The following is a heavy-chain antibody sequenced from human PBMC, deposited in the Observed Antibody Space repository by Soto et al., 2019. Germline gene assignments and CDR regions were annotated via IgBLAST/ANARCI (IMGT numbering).Heavy chain of an antibody. CDR1: GFNVFSYA. CDR2: ITSDYTT. CDR3: AKDFYGRATFDY. J-gene: IGHJ4*02. D-gene: IGHD3-10*01. Sequence: HLGGSLRLSCAASGFNVFSYAMSWVRQAPGKGLEWVSGITSDYTTYYADSVKGRFPISRDNSRNTLYLEMNSLTVEDTAVYYCAKDFYGRATFDYWGRGT. V-gene: IGHV3-23*01.